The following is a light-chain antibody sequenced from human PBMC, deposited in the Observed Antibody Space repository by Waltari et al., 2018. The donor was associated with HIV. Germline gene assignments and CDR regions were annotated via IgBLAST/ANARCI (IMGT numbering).Light chain of an antibody. Sequence: QSALTQPASVSGSPGQSITISCTGTSSDIGGSNYVSWYQQHPGEAPKLMISDVSNRASGVSNRFSGSKSGNTASLTISGLQAEDEADYYCSSYTGSSTPVVFGGGTRLTVL. V-gene: IGLV2-14*03. J-gene: IGLJ2*01. CDR1: SSDIGGSNY. CDR2: DVS. CDR3: SSYTGSSTPVV.